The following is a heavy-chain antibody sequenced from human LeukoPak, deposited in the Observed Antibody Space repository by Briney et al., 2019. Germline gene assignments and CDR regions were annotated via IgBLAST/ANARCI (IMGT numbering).Heavy chain of an antibody. CDR3: ASCYYDSSGYLHFGY. Sequence: ASVKVSCKASGYTFTGYYMHWVRQAPGQGLEWMGWINPNSGGTNYAQKFQGRVTMTRDTSISTAYMELSRLRSDDTAVYYCASCYYDSSGYLHFGYWGQGTLVTVSS. V-gene: IGHV1-2*02. CDR2: INPNSGGT. J-gene: IGHJ4*02. CDR1: GYTFTGYY. D-gene: IGHD3-22*01.